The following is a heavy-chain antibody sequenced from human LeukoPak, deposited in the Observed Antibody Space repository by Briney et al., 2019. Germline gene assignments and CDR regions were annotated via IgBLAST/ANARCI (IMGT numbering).Heavy chain of an antibody. D-gene: IGHD3-10*01. CDR2: IIPIFGTA. Sequence: SVKVSCKASGGTFSSYAISWVRQAPGQGLEWMGGIIPIFGTANYAQKFQGRVTITTDESTSTAYMELSSLRSEDTAVYYCATALKPVRGVINWSFDYWGQGTLVTVSS. J-gene: IGHJ4*02. CDR3: ATALKPVRGVINWSFDY. V-gene: IGHV1-69*05. CDR1: GGTFSSYA.